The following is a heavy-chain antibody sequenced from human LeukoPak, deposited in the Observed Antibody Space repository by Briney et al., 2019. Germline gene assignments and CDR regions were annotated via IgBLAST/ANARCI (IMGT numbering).Heavy chain of an antibody. V-gene: IGHV4-39*01. J-gene: IGHJ4*02. CDR1: GGSVSSTRHY. Sequence: SETLSLTCTVSGGSVSSTRHYWGWIRQPPGKGLEWIGNMYYSGSTYYNPSLRSRVTTSVDTTKNQFSLKLGSVTAADTAVYYCARLLKYSGSYYCDFWGQGTLVTASS. CDR2: MYYSGST. CDR3: ARLLKYSGSYYCDF. D-gene: IGHD1-26*01.